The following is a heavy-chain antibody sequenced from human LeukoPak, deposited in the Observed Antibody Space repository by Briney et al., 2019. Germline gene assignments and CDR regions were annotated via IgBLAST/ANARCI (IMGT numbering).Heavy chain of an antibody. V-gene: IGHV1-69*05. J-gene: IGHJ2*01. CDR1: GGTFSSYA. Sequence: SVKVSCKASGGTFSSYAISLVRQAPGQGLEWMGGIIPIFGTANYAQKFQGRVTITTDESTSTAYMELSSLRSEDTAVYYCASVTVTTYWYFDLWGRGTLVTDSS. CDR2: IIPIFGTA. CDR3: ASVTVTTYWYFDL. D-gene: IGHD4-17*01.